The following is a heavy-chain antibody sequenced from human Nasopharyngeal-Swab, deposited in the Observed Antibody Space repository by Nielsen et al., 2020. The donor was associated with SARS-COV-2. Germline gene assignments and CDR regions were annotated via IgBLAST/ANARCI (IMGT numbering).Heavy chain of an antibody. CDR3: ARKRGHSSGWRDYYYMDV. J-gene: IGHJ6*03. D-gene: IGHD6-19*01. CDR2: MSYSGST. CDR1: GGSISSGSYY. Sequence: SETLSLTCAVSGGSISSGSYYWGWIRQPPGKGLEWIGMMSYSGSTYNNPSLKSRIIISVDTSKNQFSLNMSSVTAADTAVYYCARKRGHSSGWRDYYYMDVWGKGTAVTVSS. V-gene: IGHV4-39*07.